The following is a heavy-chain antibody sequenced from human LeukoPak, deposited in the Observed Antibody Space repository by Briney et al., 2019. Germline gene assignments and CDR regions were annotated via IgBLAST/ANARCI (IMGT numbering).Heavy chain of an antibody. V-gene: IGHV3-33*08. Sequence: GGSLRLSCAASGFTVSSNYMSWVRQAPGKGLEWVAVIWYDGSNKYYADSVKGRFTISRDNSKNTLYLQMNSLRAEDTAVYYCARDYSNYKVAYYFDYWGQGTLVTVSS. CDR2: IWYDGSNK. CDR1: GFTVSSNY. D-gene: IGHD1-7*01. J-gene: IGHJ4*02. CDR3: ARDYSNYKVAYYFDY.